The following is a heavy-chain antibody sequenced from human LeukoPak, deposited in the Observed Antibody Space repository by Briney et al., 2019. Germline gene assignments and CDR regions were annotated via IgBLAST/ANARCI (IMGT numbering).Heavy chain of an antibody. CDR1: GFTFSGSA. CDR3: TRRGSYGTAGPAQPMVDY. CDR2: IRSKANSYAT. V-gene: IGHV3-73*01. Sequence: GGSLRLSCAASGFTFSGSAMHWVRQASGKGLEWVGRIRSKANSYATANAASVKGRFTISRDDSKNTAYLQMNSLKTEDTAVYYCTRRGSYGTAGPAQPMVDYWGQGTLVTVSS. J-gene: IGHJ4*02. D-gene: IGHD1-26*01.